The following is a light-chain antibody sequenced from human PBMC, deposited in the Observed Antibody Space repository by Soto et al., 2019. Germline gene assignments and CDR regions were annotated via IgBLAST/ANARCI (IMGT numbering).Light chain of an antibody. Sequence: EIVLMQSPGTLSLSPGERATLSCRASQSVSNNYLAWYQQKPGQAPRLLIYGASNRATGIPDKFGGSGSGTDFTLTISRLEPEDFAVYYCQQYGSSGTFGQGTKVDIK. CDR1: QSVSNNY. V-gene: IGKV3-20*01. CDR3: QQYGSSGT. CDR2: GAS. J-gene: IGKJ1*01.